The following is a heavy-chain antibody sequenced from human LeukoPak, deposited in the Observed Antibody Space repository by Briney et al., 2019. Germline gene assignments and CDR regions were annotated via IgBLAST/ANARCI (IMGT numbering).Heavy chain of an antibody. CDR2: INPNSGGT. Sequence: ASVKVSCKASGYTFTGYYMHWVRQAPGQGLEWMGWINPNSGGTNYAQKFQGRVTMTRDTSISTAYMELSRLGSDDTAVYYCARAPITMVRGVEYGMDVWGQGTTVTVSS. D-gene: IGHD3-10*01. CDR1: GYTFTGYY. V-gene: IGHV1-2*02. CDR3: ARAPITMVRGVEYGMDV. J-gene: IGHJ6*02.